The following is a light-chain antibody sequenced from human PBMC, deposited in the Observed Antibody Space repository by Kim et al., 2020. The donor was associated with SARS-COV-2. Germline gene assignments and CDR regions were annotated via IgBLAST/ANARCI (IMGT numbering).Light chain of an antibody. V-gene: IGLV2-8*01. CDR3: SSYAGTNNPYV. CDR2: EVT. Sequence: QSVVTQPPSASGSPGQSVTISCTGTSSDVGGYNYVSWYQHHPGKAPKLMIYEVTKRPSGVPDRFSGSKSGNTASLTVSGLQAEDEADYYCSSYAGTNNPYVFGTGTKVTVL. J-gene: IGLJ1*01. CDR1: SSDVGGYNY.